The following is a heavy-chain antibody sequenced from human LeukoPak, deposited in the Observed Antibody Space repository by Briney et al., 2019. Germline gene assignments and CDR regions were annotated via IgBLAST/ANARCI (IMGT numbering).Heavy chain of an antibody. D-gene: IGHD2-15*01. J-gene: IGHJ5*02. CDR2: IYYSGST. CDR3: ARDRGIVVDRGWFDL. CDR1: GGSVSSGSYY. V-gene: IGHV4-61*01. Sequence: PSETLSLTCTVSGGSVSSGSYYWSWIRQPPGKGLEWIGYIYYSGSTNYNPSLKSRVTISVDTSKNQFSLKLSSVTAADTAVYYCARDRGIVVDRGWFDLWGQGTLVTVSS.